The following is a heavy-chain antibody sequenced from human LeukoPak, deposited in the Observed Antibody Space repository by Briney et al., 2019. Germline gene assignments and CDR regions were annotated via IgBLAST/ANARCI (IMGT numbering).Heavy chain of an antibody. D-gene: IGHD3-22*01. CDR2: ISHSGST. V-gene: IGHV4-34*01. Sequence: SETLSLTCTVSGGSISSYYWSWIRQPPGKGLEWIGEISHSGSTNYNPSLKSRVTISVDTSKKQFSLKLSSVTAADTAVYYCVTYYFDSSGPKKNYWGQGTLVTVSS. J-gene: IGHJ4*02. CDR1: GGSISSYY. CDR3: VTYYFDSSGPKKNY.